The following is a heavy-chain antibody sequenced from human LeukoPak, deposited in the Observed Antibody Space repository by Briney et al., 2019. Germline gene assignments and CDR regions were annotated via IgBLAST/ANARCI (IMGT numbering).Heavy chain of an antibody. CDR3: AATLTYYYDSSGPKTLDY. CDR1: GGSISSGGYY. V-gene: IGHV4-31*03. D-gene: IGHD3-22*01. Sequence: SETLSLTCTVSGGSISSGGYYWSWIRQHPGKGLEWIGYIYYSGSTYYNPSLKSRVTISVDTSKNQFSLKLSSVTAADTAVYYCAATLTYYYDSSGPKTLDYWGQGTLVTVSS. CDR2: IYYSGST. J-gene: IGHJ4*02.